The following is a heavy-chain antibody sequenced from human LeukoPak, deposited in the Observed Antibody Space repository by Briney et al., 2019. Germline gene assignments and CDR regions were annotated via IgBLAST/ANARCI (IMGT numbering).Heavy chain of an antibody. CDR3: AKLKQWQPQRYFFEY. Sequence: GGSLRLSCAASGFTFSWYWMSWVRQAPGKGLEWVSTFSGTSSTSYADAVKGRVTISRDNSKNTLYLQLNSLRAEDTAVYYCAKLKQWQPQRYFFEYWGQGALVTVAS. CDR1: GFTFSWYW. J-gene: IGHJ4*02. CDR2: FSGTSST. D-gene: IGHD6-19*01. V-gene: IGHV3-23*01.